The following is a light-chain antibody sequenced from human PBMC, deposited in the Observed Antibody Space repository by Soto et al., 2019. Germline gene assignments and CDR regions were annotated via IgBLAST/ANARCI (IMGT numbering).Light chain of an antibody. CDR1: SSDVGAYKY. CDR3: TSYVGNDIWV. V-gene: IGLV2-8*01. Sequence: QSALTQPPSASGSPGQSVTISCTGTSSDVGAYKYVSWYQKYPGKAPKLMIYEVTKRPSGVPDRFSGSKSGNTASLTVSGLQAEDEAEYYCTSYVGNDIWVFGGGTKLTVL. CDR2: EVT. J-gene: IGLJ3*02.